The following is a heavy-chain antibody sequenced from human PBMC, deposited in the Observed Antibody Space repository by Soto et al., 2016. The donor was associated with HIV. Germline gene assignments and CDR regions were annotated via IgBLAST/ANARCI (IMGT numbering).Heavy chain of an antibody. CDR1: GFTFSSYA. CDR3: AKLLGSSGSGSYYPDY. D-gene: IGHD3-10*01. V-gene: IGHV3-23*04. J-gene: IGHJ4*02. Sequence: EVQLVESGGGLVQPGGSLRLSCAASGFTFSSYAMSWVRQAPGKGLEWVSAISGSGGSTYYADSVKGRFTISRDNSKNTLYLQMNSLRAEDTAVYYCAKLLGSSGSGSYYPDYWGQGTLVTVSS. CDR2: ISGSGGST.